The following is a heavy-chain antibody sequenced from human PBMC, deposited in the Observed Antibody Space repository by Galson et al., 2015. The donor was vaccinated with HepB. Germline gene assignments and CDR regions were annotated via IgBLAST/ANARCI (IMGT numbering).Heavy chain of an antibody. D-gene: IGHD5-18*01. V-gene: IGHV1-69*06. J-gene: IGHJ6*02. CDR3: ARWLQLWSTGDYGMDV. Sequence: SVKVSCKASGGTFSSYAISWVRQAPGQGLEWMGGIIPIFGTANYAQKFQGRVTITADKSTSTAYMELSSLRSEDTAVYYCARWLQLWSTGDYGMDVWGQGTTVTVSS. CDR2: IIPIFGTA. CDR1: GGTFSSYA.